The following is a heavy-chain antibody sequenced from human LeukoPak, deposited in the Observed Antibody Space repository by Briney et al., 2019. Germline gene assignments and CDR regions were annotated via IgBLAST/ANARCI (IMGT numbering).Heavy chain of an antibody. V-gene: IGHV1-18*01. J-gene: IGHJ4*02. CDR1: GYTFTSYG. Sequence: VASVKVSCKASGYTFTSYGISWVRQAPGQGLEWMGWISAYNGNTNYAQKLQGRVTMTTDTSTSTAYMELRSLRSDDTAVYYCARDGIDYGGNAHSFDYWGQGTLVTVSS. CDR3: ARDGIDYGGNAHSFDY. CDR2: ISAYNGNT. D-gene: IGHD4-23*01.